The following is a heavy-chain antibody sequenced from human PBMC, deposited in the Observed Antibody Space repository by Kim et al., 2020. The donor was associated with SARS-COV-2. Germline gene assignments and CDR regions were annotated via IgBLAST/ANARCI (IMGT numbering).Heavy chain of an antibody. CDR3: TRHFLEDYYDSSRSYYIDY. CDR1: GGSISDNGYF. V-gene: IGHV4-39*01. CDR2: IYYSGTT. D-gene: IGHD3-22*01. Sequence: SETLSLTCNVSGGSISDNGYFWGWIRQSPGKGLEWIGSIYYSGTTYYSPSLKSRVSITVDTSKNQFSLILTSVTAADTAVYYCTRHFLEDYYDSSRSYYIDYWGQGTLVTVSS. J-gene: IGHJ4*02.